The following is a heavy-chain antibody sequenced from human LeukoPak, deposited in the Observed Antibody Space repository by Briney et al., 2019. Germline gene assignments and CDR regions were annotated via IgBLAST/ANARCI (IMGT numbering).Heavy chain of an antibody. D-gene: IGHD5-18*01. V-gene: IGHV3-21*01. J-gene: IGHJ4*02. CDR1: GFLFSSYS. CDR3: ATVGPDTSGQHLSDY. CDR2: ISSSSDHV. Sequence: GGSLRLSCVGSGFLFSSYSINWVRHAPGKGLEWVSSISSSSDHVYYADSVKGRFTISRDNAQNSLYLQMNSLGAEDTAVYYCATVGPDTSGQHLSDYGGQGTLVTVSS.